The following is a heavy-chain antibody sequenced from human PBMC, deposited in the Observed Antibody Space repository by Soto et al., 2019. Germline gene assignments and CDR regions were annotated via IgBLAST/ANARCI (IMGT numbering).Heavy chain of an antibody. V-gene: IGHV4-34*01. J-gene: IGHJ5*02. D-gene: IGHD3-10*01. CDR2: INHSGST. CDR3: ARVVGYYGSGSYNWFEP. CDR1: GGSFSGYY. Sequence: SETLSLTCAVYGGSFSGYYWSWIRQPRGKGLEWIGEINHSGSTNYNPSLKSRVTISVDTSKNQFSLKLSSVTAADTAVYYCARVVGYYGSGSYNWFEPWGQGTLVTVSS.